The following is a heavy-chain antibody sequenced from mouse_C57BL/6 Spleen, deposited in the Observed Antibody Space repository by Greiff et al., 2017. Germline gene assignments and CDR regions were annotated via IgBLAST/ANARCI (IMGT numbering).Heavy chain of an antibody. CDR3: ARWAYYYGSSLDY. CDR2: IYPGDGDT. V-gene: IGHV1-80*01. D-gene: IGHD1-1*01. CDR1: GYAFSSYW. Sequence: QVQLQQSGAELVKPGASVKISCKASGYAFSSYWMNWVKQRPGKGLEWIGQIYPGDGDTNYNGKFKGKATLTADKSSSTADMQLSSLTSEDSAVYFCARWAYYYGSSLDYWGQGTTLTVSS. J-gene: IGHJ2*01.